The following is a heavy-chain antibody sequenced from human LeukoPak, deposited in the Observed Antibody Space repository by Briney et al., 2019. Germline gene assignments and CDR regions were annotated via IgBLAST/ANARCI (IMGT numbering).Heavy chain of an antibody. Sequence: PSETLSLTCAVYGGSFSGYYWSWIRRPPGKGLEWIGEINHSGSTNYNPSLKSRVTISVDTSKNQFSLKLSSVTAADTAVYYCARGRIVVVPAAIRGGWFDPWGQGTLVTVSS. CDR3: ARGRIVVVPAAIRGGWFDP. CDR2: INHSGST. CDR1: GGSFSGYY. D-gene: IGHD2-2*01. J-gene: IGHJ5*02. V-gene: IGHV4-34*01.